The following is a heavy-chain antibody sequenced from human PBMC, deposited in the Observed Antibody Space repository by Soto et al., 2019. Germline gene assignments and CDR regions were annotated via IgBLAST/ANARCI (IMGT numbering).Heavy chain of an antibody. D-gene: IGHD5-18*01. CDR2: SYDSGGT. J-gene: IGHJ6*03. Sequence: QVQLQESGPGLVKPSETLSLTCTVSGGSISGYYWHWMRQRPGKGREWIGYSYDSGGTNYTPSFNTRVTISGDPSKNRFSLKTSSVTAATTAVHYCARGRREVSVVKVGGYSYGEYSDTDVWGKGTTVTVSS. V-gene: IGHV4-59*01. CDR1: GGSISGYY. CDR3: ARGRREVSVVKVGGYSYGEYSDTDV.